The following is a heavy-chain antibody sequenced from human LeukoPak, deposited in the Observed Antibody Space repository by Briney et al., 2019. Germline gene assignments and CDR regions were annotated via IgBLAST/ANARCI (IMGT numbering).Heavy chain of an antibody. V-gene: IGHV3-23*01. Sequence: GGSLRLSCAASGFTFSSYAMSWVRQAPGKGLEWVSAISSSGGRTYYADSVKGRFTISRDNSKNTLYLQMNSLRAEDTAVYYCAKVTAVVPAAPIDYWGQGTLVTVSS. J-gene: IGHJ4*02. CDR2: ISSSGGRT. CDR3: AKVTAVVPAAPIDY. D-gene: IGHD2-2*01. CDR1: GFTFSSYA.